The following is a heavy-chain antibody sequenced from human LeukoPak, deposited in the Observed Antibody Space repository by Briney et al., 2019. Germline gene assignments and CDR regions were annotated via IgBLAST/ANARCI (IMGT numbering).Heavy chain of an antibody. CDR3: ARDVPGSIGTTARFDP. CDR1: GYTFTSYY. J-gene: IGHJ5*02. CDR2: ISTYNGNT. Sequence: ASVKVSCKASGYTFTSYYMHWVRQAPGQGLEWMGWISTYNGNTNYAQKFQGRVTMTTDTSTSTAYMELRSLRSDDTAIYYCARDVPGSIGTTARFDPWGQGTLVTVSS. V-gene: IGHV1-18*04. D-gene: IGHD1-1*01.